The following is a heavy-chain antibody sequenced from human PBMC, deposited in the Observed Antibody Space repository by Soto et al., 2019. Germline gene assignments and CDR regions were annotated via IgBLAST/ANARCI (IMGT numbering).Heavy chain of an antibody. CDR2: IQYSGNT. Sequence: QVQLQESGPSLVKPSETLSLTCTVSDDSIRSSDYYWSWIRQAPGQGLEWIGYIQYSGNTYYNPSLNNRVVNSVGTAEKEWSLGLDSVEGAGQGGYFCGRDCHGALPTWQILAAGRVYLWGQGGLVNVLS. D-gene: IGHD3-3*01. J-gene: IGHJ4*02. V-gene: IGHV4-30-4*08. CDR3: GRDCHGALPTWQILAAGRVYL. CDR1: DDSIRSSDYY.